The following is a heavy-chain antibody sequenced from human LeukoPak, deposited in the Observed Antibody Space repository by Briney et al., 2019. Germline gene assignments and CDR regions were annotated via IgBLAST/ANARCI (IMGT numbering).Heavy chain of an antibody. J-gene: IGHJ6*02. CDR2: IYHSGST. CDR3: ARDKYYDFWSGYSYYYYYGMDV. V-gene: IGHV4-4*02. Sequence: PSETLSLTCAVSGGSISSSNWWSWVRQPPGKGLEWIGEIYHSGSTNYNPSLKSRVTISVDKSKNQFSLKLSSVTAADTAVYYCARDKYYDFWSGYSYYYYYGMDVWGQGTTVTVSS. CDR1: GGSISSSNW. D-gene: IGHD3-3*01.